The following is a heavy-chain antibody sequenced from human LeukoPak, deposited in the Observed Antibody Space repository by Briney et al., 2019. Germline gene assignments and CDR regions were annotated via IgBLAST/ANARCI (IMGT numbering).Heavy chain of an antibody. CDR3: AGIVGPRHDAFDI. J-gene: IGHJ3*02. V-gene: IGHV4-59*01. D-gene: IGHD1-26*01. CDR2: SFYSGGT. CDR1: GGSITNYY. Sequence: SETLSLTCSVSGGSITNYYWSWIRQPPGKGLEWIGYSFYSGGTNYNPSLKSRVTISVDTSKKQISLKLNSVTAADTAVYYCAGIVGPRHDAFDIWGQGTMVTVSS.